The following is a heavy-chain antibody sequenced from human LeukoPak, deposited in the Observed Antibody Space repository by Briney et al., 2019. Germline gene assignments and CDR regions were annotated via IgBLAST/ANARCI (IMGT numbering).Heavy chain of an antibody. CDR3: AKVILSRTRGPFDY. CDR1: GFTFSSYA. Sequence: PGGSLRLSCAASGFTFSSYAMSWVRQAPGKGLEWVSAISGSGGSTYYADSVKGRFTISRDNSKSTLYLQMNSLRADDTAVYYCAKVILSRTRGPFDYWGQGTLVTVSS. V-gene: IGHV3-23*01. J-gene: IGHJ4*02. D-gene: IGHD1-14*01. CDR2: ISGSGGST.